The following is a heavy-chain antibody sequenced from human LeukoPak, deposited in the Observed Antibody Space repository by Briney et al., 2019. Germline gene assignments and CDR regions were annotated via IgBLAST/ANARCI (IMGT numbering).Heavy chain of an antibody. D-gene: IGHD6-6*01. J-gene: IGHJ4*02. Sequence: SETLSLTCTVSSGSISAYYWNWIRQPPGKGLEWIGSVYYSGSTNYNPSLKSRVTISVDTSKNRFSLNLSSETAADTAVYYCARGGSRSYTSSTLDYWGQGTLVTVSS. CDR2: VYYSGST. CDR3: ARGGSRSYTSSTLDY. CDR1: SGSISAYY. V-gene: IGHV4-59*01.